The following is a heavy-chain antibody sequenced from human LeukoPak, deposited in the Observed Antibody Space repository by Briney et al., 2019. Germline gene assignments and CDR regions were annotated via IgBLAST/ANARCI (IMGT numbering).Heavy chain of an antibody. CDR1: GGSIDSYY. Sequence: SETLSLTCTVSGGSIDSYYWSWIRQPPGKGLECIGFIYYSGSTYHNPSLKSRVTISVDTSKNQFSLKLSSVTAADTAVYYCARDGVPLGSGSYYTWFDPWGQGTLVTVSS. D-gene: IGHD3-10*01. CDR3: ARDGVPLGSGSYYTWFDP. V-gene: IGHV4-59*12. CDR2: IYYSGST. J-gene: IGHJ5*02.